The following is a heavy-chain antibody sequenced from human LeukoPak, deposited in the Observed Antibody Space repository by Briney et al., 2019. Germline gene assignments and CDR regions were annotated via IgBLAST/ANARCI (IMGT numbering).Heavy chain of an antibody. V-gene: IGHV1-2*06. J-gene: IGHJ1*01. CDR3: ARDGREISRNPECFQH. D-gene: IGHD3-3*01. Sequence: ASVKVSCKASGYTFTGYYMHWVRQAPGQGLEWMGRINPNSGDTNYAQKFQGRVTMIRDTSTSTVYMELSSLRSEDTAVYYCARDGREISRNPECFQHWGQGTLVTVSX. CDR1: GYTFTGYY. CDR2: INPNSGDT.